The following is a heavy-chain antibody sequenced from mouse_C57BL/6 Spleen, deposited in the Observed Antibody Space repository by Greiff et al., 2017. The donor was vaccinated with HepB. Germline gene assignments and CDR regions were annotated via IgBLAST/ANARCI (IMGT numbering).Heavy chain of an antibody. CDR2: IDPNSGGT. D-gene: IGHD1-1*01. J-gene: IGHJ3*01. Sequence: VQLQQPGAELVKPGASVKLSCKASGYTFTSYWMHWVKQRPGRGLGWIGRIDPNSGGTKYNEKFKSKATLTVDKPSSTAYMQLSSLTSEDSAVYYCARSHYYGSSYLAYWGQGTLVTVSA. V-gene: IGHV1-72*01. CDR1: GYTFTSYW. CDR3: ARSHYYGSSYLAY.